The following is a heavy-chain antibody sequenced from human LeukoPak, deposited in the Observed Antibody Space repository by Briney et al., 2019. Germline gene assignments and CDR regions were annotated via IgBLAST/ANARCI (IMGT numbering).Heavy chain of an antibody. CDR3: ARDHSGYQLRGGFDY. D-gene: IGHD5-12*01. J-gene: IGHJ4*02. Sequence: PGGSLRLSCAASGFTFSSYAMHWVRQAPGKGLEWVAVISYDGSNKYYADSVKGRFTISRDNSKNTLYLQMNSLRAEDTAVYYCARDHSGYQLRGGFDYWGQGTLVTVSS. CDR2: ISYDGSNK. CDR1: GFTFSSYA. V-gene: IGHV3-30*01.